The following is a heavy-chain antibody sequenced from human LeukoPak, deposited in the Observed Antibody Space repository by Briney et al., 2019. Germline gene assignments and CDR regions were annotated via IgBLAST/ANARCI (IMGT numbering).Heavy chain of an antibody. V-gene: IGHV4-4*07. CDR2: IYTSGST. CDR1: GGSISSYY. Sequence: PSETLSFTCTVSGGSISSYYWSWIRQPAGKGLEWIGRIYTSGSTNYNPSLKSRVTMSVDTSKNQFSLKLSSVTAADTAVYYCARLDKAYYYGSGPPGDYWGQGTLVTVSS. D-gene: IGHD3-10*01. CDR3: ARLDKAYYYGSGPPGDY. J-gene: IGHJ4*02.